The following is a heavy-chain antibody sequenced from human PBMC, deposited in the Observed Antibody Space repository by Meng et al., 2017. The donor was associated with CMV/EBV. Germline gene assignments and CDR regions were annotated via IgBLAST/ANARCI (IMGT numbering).Heavy chain of an antibody. CDR3: ARVGEVTTGDYYYYGMDV. V-gene: IGHV3-64*02. J-gene: IGHJ6*02. Sequence: GESLKISCVASGFTFSSYAMHWVRQAPGKGLEYVSAISSNGGSTYYADSVKGRFTISRDNSKNTLYLQMGSLRAEDMAVYYCARVGEVTTGDYYYYGMDVWGQGTTVTVSS. CDR1: GFTFSSYA. D-gene: IGHD4-11*01. CDR2: ISSNGGST.